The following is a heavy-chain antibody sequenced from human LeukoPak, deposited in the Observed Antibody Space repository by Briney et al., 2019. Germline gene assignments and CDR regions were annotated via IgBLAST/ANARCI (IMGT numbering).Heavy chain of an antibody. CDR1: GYTFTMYS. Sequence: ASVKVSCKASGYTFTMYSIHWVRQAPGQRLEWMGWINAGNGNRKYSQNFQGRVTITTDTSASTAYMELNSLRSEDTAVYYCARVRRSGWYYDYWGQGTPVTVSS. J-gene: IGHJ4*02. CDR3: ARVRRSGWYYDY. V-gene: IGHV1-3*01. D-gene: IGHD6-19*01. CDR2: INAGNGNR.